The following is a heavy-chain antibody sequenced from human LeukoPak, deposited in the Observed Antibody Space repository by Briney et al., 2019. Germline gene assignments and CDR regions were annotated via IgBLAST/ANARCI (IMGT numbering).Heavy chain of an antibody. D-gene: IGHD5-24*01. V-gene: IGHV3-21*01. CDR2: ISSSSYI. CDR1: GFTFSSYS. CDR3: ARLRDGYNLGAFDI. J-gene: IGHJ3*02. Sequence: SGGSLRLSCAASGFTFSSYSMNWVRQAPGKGLEWVSSISSSSYIYYADSVKGRFTISRDNAKNSLYLQMNSLRAEDTAVYYCARLRDGYNLGAFDIWGQGTMVTVSS.